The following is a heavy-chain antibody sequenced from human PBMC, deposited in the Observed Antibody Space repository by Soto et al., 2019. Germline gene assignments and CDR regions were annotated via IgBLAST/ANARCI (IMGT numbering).Heavy chain of an antibody. Sequence: LCCAAFGFTFIDYGVHWVRQEPGKGLEWVAVIWYDGSNKYYADSVKGRFTISRDNSKNTLYLQMNSLRAEDTAVYYCARDGYCSGGSCYSVPVFDYWGQGTLVSVSS. CDR2: IWYDGSNK. CDR1: GFTFIDYG. CDR3: ARDGYCSGGSCYSVPVFDY. V-gene: IGHV3-33*08. J-gene: IGHJ4*02. D-gene: IGHD2-15*01.